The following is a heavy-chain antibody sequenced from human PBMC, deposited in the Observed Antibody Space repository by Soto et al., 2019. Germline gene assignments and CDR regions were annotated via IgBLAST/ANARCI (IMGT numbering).Heavy chain of an antibody. CDR1: GGTFSRYT. Sequence: QVQLVQSGAEVKKPGSSVKVSCKASGGTFSRYTFTWVRQAPGQGLEWMGRIIPIVDIPNYAQKFQGRVTITADKSTSTAYMELCRLISDDTAVYYCASHFTGVLVLGTSPPGGDNFGWDVWGQGTTVSVS. J-gene: IGHJ6*02. CDR3: ASHFTGVLVLGTSPPGGDNFGWDV. D-gene: IGHD2-8*02. V-gene: IGHV1-69*02. CDR2: IIPIVDIP.